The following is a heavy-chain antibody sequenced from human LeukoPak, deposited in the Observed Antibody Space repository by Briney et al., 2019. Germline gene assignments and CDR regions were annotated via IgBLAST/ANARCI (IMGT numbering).Heavy chain of an antibody. CDR1: GGSISSYY. J-gene: IGHJ6*02. Sequence: PSETLSLTCTVSGGSISSYYWSWIRQPPGKGLEWIGYIYYSGSTNYNPSLKSRVTIPVGTSKNQFSLKLSSVTAADTAVYYCARVVAAAGALGYYYYGMDVWGQGTTVTVSS. V-gene: IGHV4-59*01. CDR2: IYYSGST. CDR3: ARVVAAAGALGYYYYGMDV. D-gene: IGHD6-13*01.